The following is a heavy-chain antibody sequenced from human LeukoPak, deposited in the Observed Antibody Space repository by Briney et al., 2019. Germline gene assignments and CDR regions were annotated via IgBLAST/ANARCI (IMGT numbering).Heavy chain of an antibody. V-gene: IGHV3-73*01. CDR3: TSRPAADYYYYYYMDV. Sequence: PGGSLRLSCAASGFTFSGSAMHWVRQASGKGLEWVGRIRSKANSYATAYAASVKGRFTISRDDSKNTAYLQMSSLKTEDTAVYYCTSRPAADYYYYYYMDVWGKGTTVTISS. CDR2: IRSKANSYAT. CDR1: GFTFSGSA. D-gene: IGHD2-2*01. J-gene: IGHJ6*03.